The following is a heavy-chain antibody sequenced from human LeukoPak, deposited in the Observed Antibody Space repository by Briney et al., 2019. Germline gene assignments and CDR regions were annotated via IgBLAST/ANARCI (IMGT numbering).Heavy chain of an antibody. CDR2: MNPNSGNT. D-gene: IGHD3-16*02. V-gene: IGHV1-8*01. J-gene: IGHJ4*02. Sequence: GASVKVSCKASGYTFTSYDINWVRQATGQGLEWMGWMNPNSGNTGYAQKFQGRVTMTRNTSISTAYMELSSLRSDDTAVYYCVRDLNDNVWGSYRYFDYWGQGTLVTVSS. CDR3: VRDLNDNVWGSYRYFDY. CDR1: GYTFTSYD.